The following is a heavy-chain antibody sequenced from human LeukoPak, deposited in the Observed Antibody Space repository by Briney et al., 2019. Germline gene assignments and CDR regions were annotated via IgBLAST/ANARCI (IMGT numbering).Heavy chain of an antibody. V-gene: IGHV1-2*02. CDR1: GYTFTAYH. D-gene: IGHD3-10*01. Sequence: GASVRVSCKTSGYTFTAYHIQWMRLAPGQGLEWMGWINPRIDETTFAPKFQGRVAMTTDTSLTTAYMELSSLTSDDTAVYFCATEGSYFLTSFDHWGLGTLVTVSS. J-gene: IGHJ4*02. CDR3: ATEGSYFLTSFDH. CDR2: INPRIDET.